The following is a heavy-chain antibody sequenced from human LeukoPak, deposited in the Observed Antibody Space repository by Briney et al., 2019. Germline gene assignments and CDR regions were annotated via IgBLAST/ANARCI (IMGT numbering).Heavy chain of an antibody. D-gene: IGHD1/OR15-1a*01. CDR2: IYYSGST. J-gene: IGHJ6*02. V-gene: IGHV4-39*01. Sequence: SETLSLTCTVSGGSIRSSNYDWDWLRQPPGKGLEWIGSIYYSGSTYYNPFLKSRVTISVDTSNNQFSLKLSSVTAADTAVYYCARHEHHPTMDVWGQGTTVTVSS. CDR1: GGSIRSSNYD. CDR3: ARHEHHPTMDV.